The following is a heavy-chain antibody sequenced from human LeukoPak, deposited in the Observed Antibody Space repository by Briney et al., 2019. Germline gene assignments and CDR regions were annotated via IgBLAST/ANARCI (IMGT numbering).Heavy chain of an antibody. D-gene: IGHD6-19*01. Sequence: SETLSLTCTVSDGSISSYYWSWIRQPPGKGLEWIGYIYYSGHTNYNPSLKSRVTISVDTSKSQFSLKLLSVTAADTAVYYCASIEVIAVSGNYYYMDVWGKGTTVTVSS. CDR1: DGSISSYY. CDR2: IYYSGHT. V-gene: IGHV4-59*01. CDR3: ASIEVIAVSGNYYYMDV. J-gene: IGHJ6*03.